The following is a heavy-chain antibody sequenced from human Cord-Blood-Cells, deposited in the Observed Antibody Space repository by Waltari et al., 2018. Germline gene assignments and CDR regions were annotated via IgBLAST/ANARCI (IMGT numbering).Heavy chain of an antibody. CDR2: ISWTSGSI. V-gene: IGHV3-9*01. CDR1: GFTFDDYA. J-gene: IGHJ4*02. D-gene: IGHD6-13*01. CDR3: AKGGIAASFDY. Sequence: EVQLVESGGGLVQPGRSLRLSCAASGFTFDDYAMHWVRQAPGKGLEWVSGISWTSGSIGYADTVKGRFTISRDNAKNSLYLQMNSLRAEDTALYYCAKGGIAASFDYWGQGTLVTVSS.